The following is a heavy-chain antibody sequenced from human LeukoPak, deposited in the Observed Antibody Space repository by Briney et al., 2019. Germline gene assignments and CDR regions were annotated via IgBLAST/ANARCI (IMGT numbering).Heavy chain of an antibody. Sequence: GGSLILSCVASGFIFDDSLMHWVRQAPGKGLEWISLISRDGSTPYYADSVKGRFTISRDNSKNSLFLRMNSLTPEDTAVYYCARDIRGNYFDSWGQGTLVTVSS. CDR3: ARDIRGNYFDS. CDR2: ISRDGSTP. CDR1: GFIFDDSL. D-gene: IGHD3-16*01. V-gene: IGHV3-43*01. J-gene: IGHJ4*02.